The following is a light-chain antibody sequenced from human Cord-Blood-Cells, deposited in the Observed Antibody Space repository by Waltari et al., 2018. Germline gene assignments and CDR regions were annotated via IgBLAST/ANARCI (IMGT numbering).Light chain of an antibody. Sequence: EIVLTQPPATLSLSPGERATLSCRASQSVSSYLAWYQQKPGQAPRLLIYDASNGATGIPARFSGSGSGTDFTLTISSLEPEDFAVYYCQQRSNWLYSFGQGTKLEIK. CDR2: DAS. J-gene: IGKJ2*03. CDR1: QSVSSY. V-gene: IGKV3-11*01. CDR3: QQRSNWLYS.